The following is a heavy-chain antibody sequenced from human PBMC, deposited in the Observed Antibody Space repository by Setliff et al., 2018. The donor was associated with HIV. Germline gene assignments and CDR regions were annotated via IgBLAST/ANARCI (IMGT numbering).Heavy chain of an antibody. Sequence: SVKVSCKASGDTFGSHTISWVRQAPRQGLEWMGGIIPKFGAANYAQNFQGRVAITADKFKKTAYMELSSLRSDDTAVYFCATHGYTYGVDFDSWGQGTLVTVSS. CDR1: GDTFGSHT. J-gene: IGHJ4*02. D-gene: IGHD5-18*01. V-gene: IGHV1-69*06. CDR2: IIPKFGAA. CDR3: ATHGYTYGVDFDS.